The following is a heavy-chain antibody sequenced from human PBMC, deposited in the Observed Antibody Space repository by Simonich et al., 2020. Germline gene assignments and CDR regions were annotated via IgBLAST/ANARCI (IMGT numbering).Heavy chain of an antibody. J-gene: IGHJ3*02. D-gene: IGHD3-22*01. CDR3: AKDLGERITMIVVVIDAFDI. V-gene: IGHV3-23*01. Sequence: GGGLVQPGGSLRLSCAASGFTFSSYAMSWVRQAPGKGLEWVSAISGIGVSTYYADSVKGRFTISRDNSKNTLYLQMNSLRAEDTAVYYCAKDLGERITMIVVVIDAFDIWGQGTMVTVSS. CDR1: GFTFSSYA. CDR2: ISGIGVST.